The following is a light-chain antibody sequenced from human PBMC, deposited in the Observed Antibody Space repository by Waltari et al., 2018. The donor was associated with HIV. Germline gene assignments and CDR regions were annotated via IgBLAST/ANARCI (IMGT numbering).Light chain of an antibody. Sequence: QSALTQPASVSGSPGQSITISCTGTSSNIGSYNLVSWYQKHPGKTPTLMVYEVNKRRSGISTRFSGTKYGNTASLSISGLQSEDEADYYCGSFARSSTWVFGGWTKLSVL. V-gene: IGLV2-23*02. CDR1: SSNIGSYNL. J-gene: IGLJ3*02. CDR3: GSFARSSTWV. CDR2: EVN.